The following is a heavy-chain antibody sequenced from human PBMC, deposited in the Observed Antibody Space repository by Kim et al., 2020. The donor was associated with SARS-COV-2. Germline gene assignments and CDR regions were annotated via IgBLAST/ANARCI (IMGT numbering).Heavy chain of an antibody. CDR1: GGSFSGYY. CDR2: INHSGST. Sequence: SETLSLTCAVYGGSFSGYYWSWIRQPPGKGLEWIGEINHSGSTNYNPSLKSRVTISVDTSKNQFSLKLSSVTAADTAVYYCARFIAASRGVQPNFDYWGQGTLVTVSS. D-gene: IGHD6-13*01. CDR3: ARFIAASRGVQPNFDY. J-gene: IGHJ4*02. V-gene: IGHV4-34*01.